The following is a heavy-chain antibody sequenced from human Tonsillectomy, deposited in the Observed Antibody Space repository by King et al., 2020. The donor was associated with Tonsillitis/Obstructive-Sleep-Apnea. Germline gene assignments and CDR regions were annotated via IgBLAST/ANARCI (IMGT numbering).Heavy chain of an antibody. CDR2: ISWDGGST. Sequence: VQLVQSGGVVVQPGGSLRLSCAASGFTFDDYTMHWVRQPPGKGLEWVSLISWDGGSTYYADSVKGRFTISRDNSKNSLYLQMNSLRTEDTALYYCAKDLFGFREDYYYYMDVWGKGTTVTVSS. J-gene: IGHJ6*03. CDR1: GFTFDDYT. V-gene: IGHV3-43*01. CDR3: AKDLFGFREDYYYYMDV. D-gene: IGHD3-10*01.